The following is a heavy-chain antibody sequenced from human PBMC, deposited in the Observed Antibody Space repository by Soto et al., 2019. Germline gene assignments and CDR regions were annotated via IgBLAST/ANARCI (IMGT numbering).Heavy chain of an antibody. CDR2: ISWNSGSI. CDR3: AKDQVAAAGTHYYYGMDV. J-gene: IGHJ6*02. V-gene: IGHV3-9*01. Sequence: GGSLRLSCTASGFTFDDYAMHWVRQAPGKGLEWVSGISWNSGSIGYADSVKGRFTISRDNAKNSLYLQMNSLRAEDTALYYCAKDQVAAAGTHYYYGMDVWGQGTTVTVSS. CDR1: GFTFDDYA. D-gene: IGHD6-13*01.